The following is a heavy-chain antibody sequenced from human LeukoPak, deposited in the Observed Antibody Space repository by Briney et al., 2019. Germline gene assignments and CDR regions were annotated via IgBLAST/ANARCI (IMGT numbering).Heavy chain of an antibody. J-gene: IGHJ4*02. Sequence: PGESLRISCKGSGYTFTNHWISWVRQMPGKGLEWMGKIDPSDSYTNYSPSFQGHVTFSADKSISTAYLQWSSLKASDTAMYYCARAPDSDSGYDYFDYWGEGTLVTASA. CDR1: GYTFTNHW. D-gene: IGHD5-12*01. CDR2: IDPSDSYT. CDR3: ARAPDSDSGYDYFDY. V-gene: IGHV5-10-1*01.